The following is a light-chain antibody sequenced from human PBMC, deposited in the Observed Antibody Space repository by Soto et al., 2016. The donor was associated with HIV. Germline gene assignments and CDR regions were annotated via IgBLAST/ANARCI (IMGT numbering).Light chain of an antibody. CDR1: QGISSY. V-gene: IGKV1-8*01. CDR3: QQYYSYPT. Sequence: AIRMTQSPSSFSASTGDRVAITCRASQGISSYLAWYQQKPGKAPKLLIYAASTLQGGVPSRFSGSGSGTDFTLTISCLQSEDFATYYCQQYYSYPTFGQGTKVEIK. J-gene: IGKJ1*01. CDR2: AAS.